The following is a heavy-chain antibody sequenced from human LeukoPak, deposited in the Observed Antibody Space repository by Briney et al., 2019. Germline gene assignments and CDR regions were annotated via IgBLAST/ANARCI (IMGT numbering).Heavy chain of an antibody. CDR2: ITSGGDST. Sequence: GSLRLSCAASGFTFSRYAMNWVRQAPGKGLEWVSAITSGGDSTFYAHSVKGRFTISRDNAKNSLYLQMNSLRAEDTAVYYCARAAVLQYSSSFDYWGQGTLVTVSS. CDR1: GFTFSRYA. CDR3: ARAAVLQYSSSFDY. D-gene: IGHD6-13*01. J-gene: IGHJ4*02. V-gene: IGHV3-23*01.